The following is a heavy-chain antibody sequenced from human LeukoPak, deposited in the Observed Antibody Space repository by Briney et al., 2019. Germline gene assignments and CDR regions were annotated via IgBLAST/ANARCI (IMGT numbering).Heavy chain of an antibody. CDR3: ARDLSHRRVVPAATGIDP. D-gene: IGHD2-2*01. CDR1: GGSISSGDYY. J-gene: IGHJ5*02. CDR2: IYYSGST. Sequence: PSETLSLTCTVSGGSISSGDYYWSWIRQPPGKGLEWIVYIYYSGSTNYNPSLKSRVTMSVDTSKNQFSLKLSSVTAADTAVYYCARDLSHRRVVPAATGIDPWGQGTLVTVSS. V-gene: IGHV4-61*08.